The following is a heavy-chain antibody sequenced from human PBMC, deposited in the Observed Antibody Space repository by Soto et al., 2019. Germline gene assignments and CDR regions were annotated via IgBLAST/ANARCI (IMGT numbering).Heavy chain of an antibody. D-gene: IGHD6-13*01. CDR3: AKVDVSTAGSSDY. V-gene: IGHV3-23*01. Sequence: PGGSLRLSCVASGFTFSRHGLSWVRQAPGKGLEWVPTINPSGDSTFYADSVKGRFTISRDNSKNTVYLQMNSLSVGDTAVYLCAKVDVSTAGSSDYWGQGALVTVSS. J-gene: IGHJ4*02. CDR2: INPSGDST. CDR1: GFTFSRHG.